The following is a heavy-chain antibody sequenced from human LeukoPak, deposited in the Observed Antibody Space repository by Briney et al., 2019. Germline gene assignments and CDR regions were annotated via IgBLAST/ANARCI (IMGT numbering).Heavy chain of an antibody. Sequence: PGGSLRLSCSASGFTFSSYAMHWVRQAPGKGLEYVSAISSNGGSTYYADSVKGRFTISRDNSKNTLYLQMSSLRAEDTAVYCCVKDTDCSSTSCSDYWGQGTLVTVSP. D-gene: IGHD2-2*01. J-gene: IGHJ4*02. CDR3: VKDTDCSSTSCSDY. CDR1: GFTFSSYA. V-gene: IGHV3-64D*06. CDR2: ISSNGGST.